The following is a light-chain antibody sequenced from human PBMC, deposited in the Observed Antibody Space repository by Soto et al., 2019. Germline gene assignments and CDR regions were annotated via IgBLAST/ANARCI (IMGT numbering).Light chain of an antibody. J-gene: IGKJ1*01. CDR1: QSVSSN. V-gene: IGKV3-15*01. Sequence: EIVMTQSPATLSMSPGERATLSCSASQSVSSNLAWYQQKPGQAPRLLIYGASTRATGITARFSGSGSGTEFTITISSLQSEDFAVYYCQQYNNWPRTVGQGTKVEIK. CDR3: QQYNNWPRT. CDR2: GAS.